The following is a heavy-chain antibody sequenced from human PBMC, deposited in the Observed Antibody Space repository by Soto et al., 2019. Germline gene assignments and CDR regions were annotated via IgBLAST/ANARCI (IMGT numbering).Heavy chain of an antibody. CDR3: ASLVVAGGRGDAFDI. D-gene: IGHD2-15*01. J-gene: IGHJ3*02. CDR2: ISYDGSNK. CDR1: GFTFSSYA. Sequence: QVQLVESGGGVVQPGRSLRLSCAASGFTFSSYAMHWVRQAPAKGLEWVAVISYDGSNKYYADSVKGRFTISRDNSKNTLYLQMNSLRAEDTAVYYCASLVVAGGRGDAFDIWGQGTMVTVSS. V-gene: IGHV3-30-3*01.